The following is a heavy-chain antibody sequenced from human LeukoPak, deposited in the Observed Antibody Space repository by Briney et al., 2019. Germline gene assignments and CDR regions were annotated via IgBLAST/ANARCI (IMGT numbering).Heavy chain of an antibody. CDR1: GGSFSGYY. V-gene: IGHV4-34*01. Sequence: SETLSLTCAVYGGSFSGYYWSWIRQPPGKGLEWIGEINHSGSTNYNPSLKSRVTISVETSRKHFSLKLSSVTAADTAVFYCATSDPLYRDCSSSSCYTYFDLGGQEPVLRVSS. CDR3: ATSDPLYRDCSSSSCYTYFDL. J-gene: IGHJ4*02. D-gene: IGHD2-2*02. CDR2: INHSGST.